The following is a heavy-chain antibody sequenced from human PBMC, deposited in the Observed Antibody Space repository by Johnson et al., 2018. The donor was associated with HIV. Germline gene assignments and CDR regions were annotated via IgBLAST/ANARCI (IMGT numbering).Heavy chain of an antibody. CDR1: GFSFSDYY. CDR3: AKGDELRDDAFDI. CDR2: ISSSGSTL. D-gene: IGHD1-26*01. J-gene: IGHJ3*02. V-gene: IGHV3-11*01. Sequence: QVQLVESGGGLVKPGGSLRLSCAASGFSFSDYYMSWIRQAPRQGLAWVSYISSSGSTLYYADSVTGRFTISRDNAKNSLYLQMNSLRAEDTALYYCAKGDELRDDAFDIWGQGTMVTVSS.